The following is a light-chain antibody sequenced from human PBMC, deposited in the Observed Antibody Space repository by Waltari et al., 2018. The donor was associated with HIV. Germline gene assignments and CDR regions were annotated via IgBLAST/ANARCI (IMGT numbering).Light chain of an antibody. Sequence: QSVLTQPPSVSATPGQRVTISCSGRTSNIGYNLVSWYQHIPGTAPTLLIYEDTERPSGIPDRFSGSRSGTSATLGITGLQTGDEADYYCATWDSSLNALLFGGGTKLTAL. V-gene: IGLV1-51*01. CDR3: ATWDSSLNALL. CDR1: TSNIGYNL. CDR2: EDT. J-gene: IGLJ2*01.